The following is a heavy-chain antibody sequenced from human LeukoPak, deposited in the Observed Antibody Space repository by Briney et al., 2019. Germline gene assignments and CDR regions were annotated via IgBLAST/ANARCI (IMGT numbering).Heavy chain of an antibody. V-gene: IGHV4-39*07. CDR1: GGSISSSSYY. D-gene: IGHD3-22*01. CDR3: ARGDSAYYYDSSGYGY. J-gene: IGHJ4*02. Sequence: SETLSLTCTVSGGSISSSSYYWGWIRQPPGKGLEWIGSIYYSGSTYYNPSLKSRVTISVDTSKNQFSLKLSSVTAADTAVYYCARGDSAYYYDSSGYGYWGQGTLVTVSS. CDR2: IYYSGST.